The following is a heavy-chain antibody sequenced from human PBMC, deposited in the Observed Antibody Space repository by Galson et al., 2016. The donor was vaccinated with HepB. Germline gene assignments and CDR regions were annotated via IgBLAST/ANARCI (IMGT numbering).Heavy chain of an antibody. CDR3: VRGLREDPPDQ. CDR2: IIPTFDST. CDR1: GGSFRADV. V-gene: IGHV1-69*13. Sequence: SVKVSCKASGGSFRADVFSWVRQAPGQGLEWMGGIIPTFDSTTYAQKFQGRVTLTADESTTTVYMELRRLRSDDTAVYYCVRGLREDPPDQWGQGTLVIVSS. D-gene: IGHD2-21*01. J-gene: IGHJ5*02.